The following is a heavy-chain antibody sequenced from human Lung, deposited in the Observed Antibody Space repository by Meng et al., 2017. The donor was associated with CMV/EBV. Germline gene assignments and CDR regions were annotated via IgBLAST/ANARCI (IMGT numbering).Heavy chain of an antibody. J-gene: IGHJ4*01. CDR1: GFTFSSYS. Sequence: GEXXKISCAASGFTFSSYSMNLVRQAPGKGLEWVSSISSSSSYIYYADSVKGRFTISRDNAKNSLYLQMNSLSAEDTAVYYCARASVVVAARYYFDYWG. CDR2: ISSSSSYI. CDR3: ARASVVVAARYYFDY. D-gene: IGHD2-15*01. V-gene: IGHV3-21*01.